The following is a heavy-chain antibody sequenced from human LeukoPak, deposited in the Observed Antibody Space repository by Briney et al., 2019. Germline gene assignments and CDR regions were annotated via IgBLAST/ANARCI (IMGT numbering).Heavy chain of an antibody. V-gene: IGHV3-30*18. CDR2: ISYDGSNK. D-gene: IGHD6-19*01. CDR1: GFTFSSYG. J-gene: IGHJ4*02. CDR3: AKDRVAGRGDY. Sequence: PGGSLRLSCAASGFTFSSYGMHWVRQAPGKGLGWVAVISYDGSNKYYADSVKGGFTISRDNSKSTLYLQMNSLRAEDTAVYYCAKDRVAGRGDYWGQGTLVTVSS.